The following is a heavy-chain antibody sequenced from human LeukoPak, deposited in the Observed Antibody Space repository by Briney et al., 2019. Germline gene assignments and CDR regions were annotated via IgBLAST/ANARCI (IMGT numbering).Heavy chain of an antibody. CDR3: AQGGNSILDN. J-gene: IGHJ4*02. Sequence: GGSLRLSCAASGFTSYAMSWVRQAPGRGLEWVSGISGSGGSTYYADSVEGRFTISRDNSKNTLFLQMNSLRAEDTAVYYCAQGGNSILDNWGQGTLVTVSS. CDR2: ISGSGGST. V-gene: IGHV3-23*01. D-gene: IGHD1-26*01. CDR1: GFTSYA.